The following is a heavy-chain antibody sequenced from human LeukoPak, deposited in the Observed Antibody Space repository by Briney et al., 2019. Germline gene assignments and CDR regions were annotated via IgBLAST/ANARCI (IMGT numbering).Heavy chain of an antibody. J-gene: IGHJ6*03. CDR3: AREGDGGDHGRYYYYYMDV. CDR1: GYTFTSYG. Sequence: ASVKVSCKASGYTFTSYGISWVRQAPGQGLEWMGWISAYNGNTNYAQKLQGRVTMTTDTSTSTAYMELSSLRSEDTAVYYCAREGDGGDHGRYYYYYMDVWGKGTTVTVSS. D-gene: IGHD2-21*02. V-gene: IGHV1-18*01. CDR2: ISAYNGNT.